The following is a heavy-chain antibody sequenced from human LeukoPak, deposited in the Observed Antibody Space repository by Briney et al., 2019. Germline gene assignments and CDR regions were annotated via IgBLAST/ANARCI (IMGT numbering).Heavy chain of an antibody. Sequence: GGSLRLSCAASGFIFDDYAMHWVRQAPGKGLEWVSGIDWNSGSVGYADSVKGRFTISRDNVENSLSLQMNGLRAEDTAPYYCAKDRKSRDLDSLDIWGQGTMVTVSS. V-gene: IGHV3-9*01. CDR3: AKDRKSRDLDSLDI. J-gene: IGHJ3*02. CDR2: IDWNSGSV. D-gene: IGHD5-24*01. CDR1: GFIFDDYA.